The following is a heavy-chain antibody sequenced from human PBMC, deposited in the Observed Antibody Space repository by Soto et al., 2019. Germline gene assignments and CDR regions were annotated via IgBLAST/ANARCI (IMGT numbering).Heavy chain of an antibody. D-gene: IGHD2-2*01. V-gene: IGHV3-30*18. CDR1: GFTFSSYG. CDR3: AKEGSVVPAATPFDY. J-gene: IGHJ4*02. Sequence: GRSLRLSRAASGFTFSSYGMHWVRQAPGKGLEWVAVISYDGSNKYYADSVKGRFTISRDNSKNTLYLQMNSLRAEDTAVYYCAKEGSVVPAATPFDYWGQGTLVTVSS. CDR2: ISYDGSNK.